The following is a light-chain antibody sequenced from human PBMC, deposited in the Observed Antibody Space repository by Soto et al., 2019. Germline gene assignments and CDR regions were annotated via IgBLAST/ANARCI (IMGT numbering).Light chain of an antibody. CDR3: QQADSFPIT. CDR2: EAS. V-gene: IGKV1-12*01. J-gene: IGKJ5*01. Sequence: DIQMTQSPSTLSASVGDRVTITCRASQGISTWLAWYQQKPGKAPKLLIYEASGLQSGVPSRFRGSGSGTDFTLTITSLQPEDSATYFCQQADSFPITFGQGTRLEIK. CDR1: QGISTW.